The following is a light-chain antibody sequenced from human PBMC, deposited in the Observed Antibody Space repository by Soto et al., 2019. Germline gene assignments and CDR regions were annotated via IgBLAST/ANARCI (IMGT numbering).Light chain of an antibody. CDR2: AAS. CDR1: QGISNF. Sequence: DIQMTQSPTSLSASVGERVTITCRASQGISNFVAWYQQKPGKAPKLLIYAASTLQSGVPSRFSGSGSGTDFTLTINSLQPEDVATYSCQKYSSVPVFGPGTKVEIK. CDR3: QKYSSVPV. V-gene: IGKV1-27*01. J-gene: IGKJ3*01.